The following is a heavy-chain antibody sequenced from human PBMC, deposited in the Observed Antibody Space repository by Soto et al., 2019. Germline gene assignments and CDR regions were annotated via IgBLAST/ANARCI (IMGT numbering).Heavy chain of an antibody. V-gene: IGHV1-18*01. J-gene: IGHJ3*01. Sequence: ASVKVSCTASGYTFSTYGITWVRQAPGQGLEWMGWINPLKGDTNSAARFQDRLTMTTDTSTRTAYMELRSLTSDDTAVYYCARVKVPAAILGAFDLWGQGTVVTVS. CDR3: ARVKVPAAILGAFDL. CDR2: INPLKGDT. CDR1: GYTFSTYG. D-gene: IGHD2-2*02.